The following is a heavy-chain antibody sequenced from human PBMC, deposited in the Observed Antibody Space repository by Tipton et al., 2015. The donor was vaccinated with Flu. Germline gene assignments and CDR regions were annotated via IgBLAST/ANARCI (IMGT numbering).Heavy chain of an antibody. J-gene: IGHJ5*02. V-gene: IGHV4-4*07. CDR1: SGSISSYY. Sequence: TLSLTCSVSSGSISSYYWSWIRQPAGKGLEWIGRIYTSGRTDYNSSLRSRVIMTVDGAKNQFSLRLTSVTAADTAIYYCARRDYSNYVSEPKSWFDPWGQGTLVTVSS. CDR3: ARRDYSNYVSEPKSWFDP. CDR2: IYTSGRT. D-gene: IGHD4-11*01.